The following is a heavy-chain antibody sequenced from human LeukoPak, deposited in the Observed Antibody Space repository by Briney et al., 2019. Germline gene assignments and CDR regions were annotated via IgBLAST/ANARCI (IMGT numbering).Heavy chain of an antibody. V-gene: IGHV4-61*02. CDR2: IYTSGST. CDR3: ARESPRYSSSVDY. CDR1: GDSLSSGSYY. Sequence: PSETLSLTCAVSGDSLSSGSYYWSWIRQPAGKGLEWIGRIYTSGSTNYNPSLKSRVTMSVDTSKNQFSLKLSSVTAADTAVYYCARESPRYSSSVDYWGQGTLVTVSS. D-gene: IGHD6-6*01. J-gene: IGHJ4*02.